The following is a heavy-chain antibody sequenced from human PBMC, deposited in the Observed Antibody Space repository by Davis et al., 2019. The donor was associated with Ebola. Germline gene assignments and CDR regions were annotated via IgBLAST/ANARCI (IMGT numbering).Heavy chain of an antibody. CDR2: INPSGGST. CDR1: GYTFTSYY. Sequence: ASVKVSCKASGYTFTSYYMHWVRQAPGQGLEWMGIINPSGGSTSYAQKFQGRVTMTRDTSTSTVYMELSSLRAEDTAVYYCAKMTDGSGSYPWGPYYYGMDVWGQGTTVTVSS. D-gene: IGHD3-10*01. CDR3: AKMTDGSGSYPWGPYYYGMDV. V-gene: IGHV1-46*01. J-gene: IGHJ6*02.